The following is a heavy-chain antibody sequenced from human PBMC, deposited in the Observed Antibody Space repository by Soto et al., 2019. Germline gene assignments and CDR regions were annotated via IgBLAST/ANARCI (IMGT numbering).Heavy chain of an antibody. CDR3: ARLGGIVDTGTWIQ. CDR2: IYPGDSDT. J-gene: IGHJ4*02. D-gene: IGHD1-26*01. V-gene: IGHV5-51*01. CDR1: GYRFSTYW. Sequence: PXECLKRSVKASGYRFSTYWIGWVRQSPGKGPEWMAIIYPGDSDTRENPSFHGQVTISADKSSNTVHLQWRSLKASDTAIYYCARLGGIVDTGTWIQWGQGTPVPVSS.